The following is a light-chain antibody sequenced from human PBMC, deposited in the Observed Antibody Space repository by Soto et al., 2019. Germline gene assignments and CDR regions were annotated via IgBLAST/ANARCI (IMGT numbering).Light chain of an antibody. V-gene: IGKV3-20*01. CDR1: QSIGSGY. CDR3: QQYGSSPPAT. Sequence: EIVLTQSPGTLSLSPGERATLSCRASQSIGSGYLAWYQQSPGQAPRLLVYGASSRATGIPDRFSGSGSGTDFPLTIRRLEPEDFAVYYCQQYGSSPPATFGQGTKLEI. J-gene: IGKJ2*01. CDR2: GAS.